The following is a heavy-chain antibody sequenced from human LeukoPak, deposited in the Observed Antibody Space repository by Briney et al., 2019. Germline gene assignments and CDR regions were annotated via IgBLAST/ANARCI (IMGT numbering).Heavy chain of an antibody. J-gene: IGHJ1*01. CDR1: GYTFTSYG. CDR2: ISAYNGNT. Sequence: ASVKVSCKASGYTFTSYGISWVRQAPGQGLEWMGWISAYNGNTNYAQKLQGRVTMTTDTSTSTAYMELRSLRSDDTAVYYCASGALYYDSSGYYLEYLQHWGQGTLVTVSS. CDR3: ASGALYYDSSGYYLEYLQH. V-gene: IGHV1-18*01. D-gene: IGHD3-22*01.